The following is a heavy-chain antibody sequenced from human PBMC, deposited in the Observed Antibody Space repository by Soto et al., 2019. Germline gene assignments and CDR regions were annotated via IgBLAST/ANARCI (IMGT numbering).Heavy chain of an antibody. CDR3: ARDRGDYDFWSGYYPRGDAFDI. D-gene: IGHD3-3*01. CDR1: GYTFTSYG. CDR2: ISAYNVNT. V-gene: IGHV1-18*01. Sequence: QVQLVQSGAEVKKPGASVKVSCKASGYTFTSYGISWVRQAPGQGLEWMGWISAYNVNTNYAQKPQGKVTMTTDTSPSTAYMELRSLRSYDTAVYCCARDRGDYDFWSGYYPRGDAFDIWGQGTMVTVSS. J-gene: IGHJ3*02.